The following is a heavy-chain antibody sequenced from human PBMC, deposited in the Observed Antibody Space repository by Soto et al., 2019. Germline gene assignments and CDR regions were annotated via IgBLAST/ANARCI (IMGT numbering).Heavy chain of an antibody. V-gene: IGHV3-33*01. Sequence: QVQLVESGGGVVQPGRSLRLSCATSGFTFSSFGMHWVRQAPGKGLEWVAVIWHDGSNEYYPDSVKGRFTISRDNSKNTLYLQMNSLRAEDTAVYYCARLNTGWYFDLWGRGTLVTVSS. CDR2: IWHDGSNE. J-gene: IGHJ2*01. CDR1: GFTFSSFG. D-gene: IGHD4-17*01. CDR3: ARLNTGWYFDL.